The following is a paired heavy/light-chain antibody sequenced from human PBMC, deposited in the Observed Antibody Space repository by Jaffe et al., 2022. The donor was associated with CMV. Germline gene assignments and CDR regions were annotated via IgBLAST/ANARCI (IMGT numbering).Heavy chain of an antibody. Sequence: QVQLVQSGAEVKKPGSSVKVSCKASGGTFSSYAISWVRQAPGQGLEWMGRIIPILGIANYAQKFQGRVTITADKSTSTAYMELSSLRSEDTAVYYCARDRGYDYVWGSYRYPLDYWGQGTLVTVSS. V-gene: IGHV1-69*09. CDR2: IIPILGIA. CDR1: GGTFSSYA. CDR3: ARDRGYDYVWGSYRYPLDY. D-gene: IGHD3-16*02. J-gene: IGHJ4*02.
Light chain of an antibody. CDR2: GAS. V-gene: IGKV3-20*01. J-gene: IGKJ2*01. CDR3: QQYGSSPT. CDR1: QSVSSSY. Sequence: EIVLTQSPGTLSLSPGERATLSCRASQSVSSSYLAWYQQKPGQAPRLLIYGASSRATGIPDRFSGSGSGTDFTLTISRLEPEDFAVYYCQQYGSSPTFGQGTKLEIK.